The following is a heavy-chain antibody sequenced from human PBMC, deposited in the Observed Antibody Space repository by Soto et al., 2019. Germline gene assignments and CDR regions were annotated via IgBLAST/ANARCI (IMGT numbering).Heavy chain of an antibody. CDR1: GFTFSTFG. CDR3: ARHMWDLVEPIVDT. J-gene: IGHJ5*02. V-gene: IGHV3-23*04. Sequence: VQLVESGGGLVQPGGSLRLSCAVSGFTFSTFGMSWVRQHPGKGLEGVSMISGSGTTTYYPDSVKGRFTISRDNSRNKLYLQVNSLRAEDTAVYYCARHMWDLVEPIVDTWGQGTRVTVSP. CDR2: ISGSGTTT. D-gene: IGHD1-1*01.